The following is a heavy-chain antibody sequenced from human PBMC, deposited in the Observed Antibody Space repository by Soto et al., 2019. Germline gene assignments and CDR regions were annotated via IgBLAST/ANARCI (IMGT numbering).Heavy chain of an antibody. V-gene: IGHV3-23*01. CDR2: ISGSGGST. D-gene: IGHD3-3*01. Sequence: PGGSLRLSCAASGSTFSSYAMSWVRQAPGKGLEWVSAISGSGGSTYYADSVKGRFTISRDDSKNTLYLQMNSLRAEDTAVYYCAKDPAYYDFWSGYSNWFDPWGQGTLVTVSS. CDR1: GSTFSSYA. J-gene: IGHJ5*02. CDR3: AKDPAYYDFWSGYSNWFDP.